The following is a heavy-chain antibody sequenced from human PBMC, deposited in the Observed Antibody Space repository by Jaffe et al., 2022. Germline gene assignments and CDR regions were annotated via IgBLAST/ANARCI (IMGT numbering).Heavy chain of an antibody. CDR1: GFTFGDYA. CDR3: TRGYCSSTSCYAGFAFDI. Sequence: EVQLVESGGGLVQPGRSLRLSCTASGFTFGDYAMSWVRQAPGKGLEWVGFIRSKAYGGTTEYAASVKGRFTISRDDSKSIAYLQMNSLKTEDTAVYYCTRGYCSSTSCYAGFAFDIWGQGTMVTVSS. D-gene: IGHD2-2*01. V-gene: IGHV3-49*04. CDR2: IRSKAYGGTT. J-gene: IGHJ3*02.